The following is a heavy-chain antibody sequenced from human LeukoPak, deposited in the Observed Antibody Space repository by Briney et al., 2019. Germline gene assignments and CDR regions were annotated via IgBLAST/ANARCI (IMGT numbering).Heavy chain of an antibody. D-gene: IGHD6-19*01. CDR1: GYIFTTYG. J-gene: IGHJ6*03. Sequence: SVMVSCKTSGYIFTTYGITWVRQAPGQGLEWMGGIIPIFGTANYAQKFQGRVTITADKSTSTAYMELSSLRSEDTAVYYCARGGGSIAVDRAAYYYYYMDVWGKGTTVTVSS. CDR3: ARGGGSIAVDRAAYYYYYMDV. CDR2: IIPIFGTA. V-gene: IGHV1-69*06.